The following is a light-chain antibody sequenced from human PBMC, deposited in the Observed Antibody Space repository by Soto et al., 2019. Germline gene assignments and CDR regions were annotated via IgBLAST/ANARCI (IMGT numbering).Light chain of an antibody. J-gene: IGLJ1*01. CDR1: SSDVGTYNL. Sequence: QSVLTQPASVSGSPGQSIALSCTGTSSDVGTYNLVSWYQQHPGKAPKLLISEGGKRPSGVSDRFSGSKSGNTASLTISGLQAEDEADYYCCSFAAGNTYVFGTGNKVPV. CDR3: CSFAAGNTYV. CDR2: EGG. V-gene: IGLV2-23*01.